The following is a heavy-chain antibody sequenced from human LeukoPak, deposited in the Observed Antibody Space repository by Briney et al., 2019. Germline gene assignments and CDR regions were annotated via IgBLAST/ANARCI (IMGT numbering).Heavy chain of an antibody. CDR1: GFLFSTYS. V-gene: IGHV3-74*01. CDR2: INSDGSST. D-gene: IGHD3-22*01. CDR3: ARELGNTYYYDSSGYFDAFDI. J-gene: IGHJ3*02. Sequence: GGSLRLSCAASGFLFSTYSTNWVRQAPGKGLVWVSRINSDGSSTSYADSVKGRFTISRDNAKNTLYLQMNSLRAEDTAVYYCARELGNTYYYDSSGYFDAFDIWGQGTMVTVSS.